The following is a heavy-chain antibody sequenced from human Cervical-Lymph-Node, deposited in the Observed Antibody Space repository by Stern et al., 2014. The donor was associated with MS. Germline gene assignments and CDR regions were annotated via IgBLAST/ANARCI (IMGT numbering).Heavy chain of an antibody. V-gene: IGHV3-7*01. D-gene: IGHD2-2*01. CDR1: GFTFSRYW. CDR2: IKEDGSEQ. Sequence: EVQLVESGGVLVQSGVSLKLSCAASGFTFSRYWMTWVRQAPGKGLEWVANIKEDGSEQYYVDSVKGRFTMSRDNAKNSLYLQMNSLRAEDTAVYYCARRVLVAMGGYPKTLDVWGRGTTVTVSS. J-gene: IGHJ6*02. CDR3: ARRVLVAMGGYPKTLDV.